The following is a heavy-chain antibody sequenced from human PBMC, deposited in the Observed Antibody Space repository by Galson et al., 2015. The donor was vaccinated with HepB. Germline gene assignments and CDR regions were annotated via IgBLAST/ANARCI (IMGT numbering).Heavy chain of an antibody. V-gene: IGHV3-11*01. CDR1: GFTFSDYY. J-gene: IGHJ3*02. CDR2: ISSSGSTI. Sequence: SLRLSCAASGFTFSDYYFNWIRQAPGKGLEWVSYISSSGSTIYYADSVKGRFTISRDNARNSLYLQMNSLRAEDTAVFYCARATRDAFDIWGQGTMVTVSS. D-gene: IGHD1-1*01. CDR3: ARATRDAFDI.